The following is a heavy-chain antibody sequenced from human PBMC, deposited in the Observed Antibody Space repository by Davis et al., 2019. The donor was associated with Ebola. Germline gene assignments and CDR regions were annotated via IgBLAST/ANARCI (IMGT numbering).Heavy chain of an antibody. CDR3: ARDRSPPSGPFDF. CDR1: GGSISSSSYY. J-gene: IGHJ4*02. V-gene: IGHV4-39*07. D-gene: IGHD3-10*01. CDR2: IYYSGST. Sequence: SETLSLTCTVSGGSISSSSYYWGWIRQPPGKGLEWIGSIYYSGSTYYNPSLKSRVTISVDTSKNQFSLKLSSVTAADTAVYYCARDRSPPSGPFDFWGQGILVTVSS.